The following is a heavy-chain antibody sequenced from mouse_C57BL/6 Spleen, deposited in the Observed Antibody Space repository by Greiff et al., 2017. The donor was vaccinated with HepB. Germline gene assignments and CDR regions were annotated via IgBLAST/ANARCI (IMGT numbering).Heavy chain of an antibody. V-gene: IGHV1-26*01. Sequence: VQLQQSGPELVKPGASVKISCKASGYTFTDYYMNWVKQSHGKSLEWIGDINPNNGGTSYNQKFKGKATLTVDKSSSTDYMDLRSLTSEDSAFYYCARYYGSRPFDYWGEGTLVTVSA. CDR1: GYTFTDYY. CDR2: INPNNGGT. J-gene: IGHJ3*01. D-gene: IGHD1-1*01. CDR3: ARYYGSRPFDY.